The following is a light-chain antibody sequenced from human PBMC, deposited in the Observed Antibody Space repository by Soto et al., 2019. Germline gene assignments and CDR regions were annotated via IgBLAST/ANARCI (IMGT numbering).Light chain of an antibody. CDR3: QQSYSTPYT. V-gene: IGKV1-39*01. J-gene: IGKJ2*01. CDR2: AAS. CDR1: QSISSY. Sequence: DIQMTQSPSSLSASVGDRVTITCRASQSISSYLNWYQQKPGKAPKLLIYAASSLQSGVPSRFSGSGSGTDFTLTISSLATENFATYYCQQSYSTPYTFGQGTKLEIK.